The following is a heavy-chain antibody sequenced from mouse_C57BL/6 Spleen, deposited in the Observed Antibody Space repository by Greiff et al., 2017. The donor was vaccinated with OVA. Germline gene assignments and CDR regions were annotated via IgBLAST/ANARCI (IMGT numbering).Heavy chain of an antibody. V-gene: IGHV1-22*01. CDR3: ARTPLLLGYFDY. D-gene: IGHD3-3*01. J-gene: IGHJ2*01. Sequence: VQLQQSGPELVKPGASVKMSCKASGYTFTDYNMHWVKQSHGKSLEWIGYINPNNGGTSYNQKFKGKATLTVNKSSSTAYMELRSLTSEDSAVYYCARTPLLLGYFDYWGQGTTLTVSS. CDR1: GYTFTDYN. CDR2: INPNNGGT.